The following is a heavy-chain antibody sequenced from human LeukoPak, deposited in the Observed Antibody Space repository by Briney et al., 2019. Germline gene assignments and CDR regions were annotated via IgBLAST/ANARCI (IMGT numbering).Heavy chain of an antibody. V-gene: IGHV4-34*01. J-gene: IGHJ6*03. Sequence: PSETLSLTCAVYGGSFSGYYWSWIRQPPGKGLEWIGEINHSGSTNYNPSLKSRVTISVDTSKNQFSLKLSSVTAADTAVYYCARLNRYYYYMDVWGKGTTVTISS. CDR2: INHSGST. CDR1: GGSFSGYY. CDR3: ARLNRYYYYMDV.